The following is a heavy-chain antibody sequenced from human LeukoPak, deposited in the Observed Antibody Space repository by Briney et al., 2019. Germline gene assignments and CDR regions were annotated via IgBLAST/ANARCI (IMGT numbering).Heavy chain of an antibody. Sequence: PGGSLRLSCVASGFTFSNYDMSWVRQAPGKGLEWVSLISGGGPSTYYTDSVKGRFTISRDNSKNTLYLQMDSLSAEDTAVYYCARGDSSGYASFDYWGQGTLVTVSS. CDR2: ISGGGPST. CDR1: GFTFSNYD. J-gene: IGHJ4*02. CDR3: ARGDSSGYASFDY. V-gene: IGHV3-23*01. D-gene: IGHD3-22*01.